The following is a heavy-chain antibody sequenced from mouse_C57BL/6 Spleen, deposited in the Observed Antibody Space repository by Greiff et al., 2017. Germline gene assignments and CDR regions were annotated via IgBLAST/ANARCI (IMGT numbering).Heavy chain of an antibody. CDR3: ARYSYGSSYDY. CDR2: INPNNGGT. Sequence: EVQLQQSGPELVKPGASVKISCKASGYTFTDYDMNWVKQSHGKSLKWIGDINPNNGGTSYNEKFKGKATLTVGKSSSTAYMELRSLTSEDSAVYYCARYSYGSSYDYWGQGTTLTVSS. D-gene: IGHD1-1*01. V-gene: IGHV1-26*01. CDR1: GYTFTDYD. J-gene: IGHJ2*01.